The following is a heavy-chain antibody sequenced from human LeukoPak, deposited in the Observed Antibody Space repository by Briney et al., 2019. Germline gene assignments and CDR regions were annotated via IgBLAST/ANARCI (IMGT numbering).Heavy chain of an antibody. CDR3: ARPECSSNSCYGMDV. CDR2: IYPGDSDT. D-gene: IGHD2-2*01. CDR1: GYSFTSYW. Sequence: GESLKISCKGSGYSFTSYWIGWVRQMPGKGLEWMGIIYPGDSDTRYSPSFQGQVTISADKSISTAYLQWSSLKASDTAMYYCARPECSSNSCYGMDVWGQGTTVTVSS. V-gene: IGHV5-51*01. J-gene: IGHJ6*02.